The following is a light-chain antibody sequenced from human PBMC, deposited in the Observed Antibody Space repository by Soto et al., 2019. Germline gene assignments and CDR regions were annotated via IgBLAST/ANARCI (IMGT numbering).Light chain of an antibody. CDR1: QNINDL. CDR3: QQYTTYSRA. CDR2: KAS. Sequence: DIQITQSPSTLSASVGDRVTITCRASQNINDLLAWYQQKPVKAPNLLIYKASSLESGVPSRFSGSGYGTEFTLTISSLQPDDFATFYCQQYTTYSRAFGQ. J-gene: IGKJ1*01. V-gene: IGKV1-5*03.